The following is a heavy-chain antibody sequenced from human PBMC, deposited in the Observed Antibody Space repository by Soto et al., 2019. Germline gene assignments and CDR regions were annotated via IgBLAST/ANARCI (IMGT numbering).Heavy chain of an antibody. CDR2: IHFSGSI. CDR1: GSSVSSGIYY. Sequence: QVQLQESGPGLVKPSETLSLTCSVSGSSVSSGIYYWFWIRQPPGKGLEWIGYIHFSGSITYNPCLRNRVTISVATSKNQLSRSLTSVTAADTAMYYCGRGGDAYKMGRSWGQGTLVTVSS. D-gene: IGHD1-1*01. J-gene: IGHJ5*02. CDR3: GRGGDAYKMGRS. V-gene: IGHV4-61*01.